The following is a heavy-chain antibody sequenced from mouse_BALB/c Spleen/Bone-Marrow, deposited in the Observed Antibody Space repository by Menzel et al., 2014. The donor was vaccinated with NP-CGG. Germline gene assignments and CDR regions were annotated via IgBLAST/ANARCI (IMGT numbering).Heavy chain of an antibody. D-gene: IGHD2-14*01. CDR2: IYPDSGST. Sequence: LQQSGSELVRPGASVKLSCKAPGYIFTSYWMHWMKQRPGQGLEWIGNIYPDSGSTNYAEKFKNKATLTVDTSSSTAYVQLRSQTSEDSAVYYRTRVNGYGRAWFAYWGQGTLVTVSA. CDR3: TRVNGYGRAWFAY. CDR1: GYIFTSYW. V-gene: IGHV1S22*01. J-gene: IGHJ3*01.